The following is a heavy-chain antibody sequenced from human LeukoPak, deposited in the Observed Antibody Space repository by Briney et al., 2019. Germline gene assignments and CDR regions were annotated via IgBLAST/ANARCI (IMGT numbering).Heavy chain of an antibody. Sequence: GGSLRLSCAACGFTFSSYEMKGVREAPGKGGEGGSYISSRGRTIYYGDCVKGRFTISRDNPKNSLYLQMTSLRAEDTAVYYCARVEPGYSSSWYGVDYWGQGTLVTVSS. CDR3: ARVEPGYSSSWYGVDY. V-gene: IGHV3-48*03. CDR1: GFTFSSYE. D-gene: IGHD6-13*01. CDR2: ISSRGRTI. J-gene: IGHJ4*02.